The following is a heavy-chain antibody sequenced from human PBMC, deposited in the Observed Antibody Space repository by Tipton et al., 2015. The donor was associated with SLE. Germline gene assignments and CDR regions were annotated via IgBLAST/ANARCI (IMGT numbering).Heavy chain of an antibody. V-gene: IGHV4-59*11. D-gene: IGHD2-8*01. Sequence: GLVKPSETLSLTCTVSGGSIRSHYWSWIRQPPGKGLEWMGDIFYTGSTNYNPSLQSRVTISVDTSKNQFSLKLSSVTAADTAVYYCARDCTNGVWQSWFDPWGQGTLVTVSS. CDR2: IFYTGST. J-gene: IGHJ5*02. CDR1: GGSIRSHY. CDR3: ARDCTNGVWQSWFDP.